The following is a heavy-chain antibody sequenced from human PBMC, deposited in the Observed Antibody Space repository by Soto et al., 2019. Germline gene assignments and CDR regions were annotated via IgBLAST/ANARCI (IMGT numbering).Heavy chain of an antibody. CDR3: AIGYYGERIFAY. CDR1: GFTFSTYS. Sequence: EVQLVESGGGLVKPGGSLRLSCAASGFTFSTYSMNWVRQAPGKGLEWVSSISSSSNYIYYVDSVKGRFTISRDNAKNSLSMQMNSLRAEDTAVYYCAIGYYGERIFAYWGQGTLVTVSS. CDR2: ISSSSNYI. V-gene: IGHV3-21*01. D-gene: IGHD4-17*01. J-gene: IGHJ4*02.